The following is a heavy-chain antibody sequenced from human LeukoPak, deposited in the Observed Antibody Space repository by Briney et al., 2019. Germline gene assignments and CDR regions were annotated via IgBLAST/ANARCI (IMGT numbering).Heavy chain of an antibody. CDR1: GYTFTAYY. V-gene: IGHV1-18*04. CDR2: ISAYNGNT. J-gene: IGHJ4*02. D-gene: IGHD6-19*01. Sequence: GASVKVSCKASGYTFTAYYLHWVRQAPGQGLEWMGWISAYNGNTNYAQKLQGRVTMTRDTSTNTVYMELSSLTSDDAAVYYCARVIAVTGTNHFDYWGQGTLVTVS. CDR3: ARVIAVTGTNHFDY.